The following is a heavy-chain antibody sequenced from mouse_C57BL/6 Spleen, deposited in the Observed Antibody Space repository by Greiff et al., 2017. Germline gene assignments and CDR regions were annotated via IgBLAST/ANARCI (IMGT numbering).Heavy chain of an antibody. V-gene: IGHV1-53*01. CDR1: GYTFTSYW. CDR3: AREDWYYGSSGY. D-gene: IGHD1-1*01. Sequence: QVHVKQPGTELVKPGASVKLSCKASGYTFTSYWMHWVKQRPGQGLEWIGNINPSNGGTNYNEKFKSKATLTVDKSSSTAYMQLSSLTSEDSAVYYCAREDWYYGSSGYWGQGTTLTVSS. CDR2: INPSNGGT. J-gene: IGHJ2*01.